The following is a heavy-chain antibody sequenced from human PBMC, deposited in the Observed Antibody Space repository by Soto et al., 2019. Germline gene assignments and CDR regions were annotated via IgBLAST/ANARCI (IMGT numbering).Heavy chain of an antibody. CDR1: GCTFTSYY. D-gene: IGHD3-16*02. Sequence: GASVKVSCKASGCTFTSYYMHWVRQAPGQGLEWMGIINPSGGSTSYAQKFQGRVTMTRDTSTSTVYMELSSLRSEDTAVYYCAKEGGELSGYYYGMAVWGQGTTVTGFS. CDR2: INPSGGST. J-gene: IGHJ6*02. V-gene: IGHV1-46*03. CDR3: AKEGGELSGYYYGMAV.